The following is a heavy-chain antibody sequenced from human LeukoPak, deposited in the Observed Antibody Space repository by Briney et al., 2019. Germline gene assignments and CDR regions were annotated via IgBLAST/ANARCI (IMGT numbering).Heavy chain of an antibody. CDR1: GFTFSSYS. CDR2: ISSSSSYI. Sequence: PGGSLRLSCAASGFTFSSYSMNWVRQAPGKGLGWVSSISSSSSYIYYADSVKGRFTISRDNAKNSLYLQMNSLRAEDTAVYYCARGPGAAGSLFDYWGQGTLVTVSS. J-gene: IGHJ4*02. V-gene: IGHV3-21*01. CDR3: ARGPGAAGSLFDY. D-gene: IGHD6-13*01.